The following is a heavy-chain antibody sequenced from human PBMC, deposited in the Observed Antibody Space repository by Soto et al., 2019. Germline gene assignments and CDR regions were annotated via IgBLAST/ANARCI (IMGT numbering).Heavy chain of an antibody. D-gene: IGHD6-13*01. J-gene: IGHJ6*02. V-gene: IGHV3-13*05. Sequence: GGSLRLSCAASGFTFSSYDMHWVRQATGKGLEWVSAIGTAGDPYYPGSVKGRFTISRENAKNSLYLQMDSLRAGDTAVYYSAREEQQLGHYGMDVWGQGTTVTVSS. CDR1: GFTFSSYD. CDR3: AREEQQLGHYGMDV. CDR2: IGTAGDP.